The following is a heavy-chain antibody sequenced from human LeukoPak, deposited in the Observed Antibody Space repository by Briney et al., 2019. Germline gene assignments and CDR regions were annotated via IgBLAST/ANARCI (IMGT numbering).Heavy chain of an antibody. Sequence: SETLSLTCTVSGGSISNYYWSWIRQPAGKGLEWIGRIYSSGITNYNLSLSSRVTISVDMSKNQLSLRLRSVTAADTAVYFCARERVGVDSSGRGPRFDCWGQGTLVTVSS. V-gene: IGHV4-4*07. CDR1: GGSISNYY. D-gene: IGHD3-22*01. J-gene: IGHJ4*02. CDR2: IYSSGIT. CDR3: ARERVGVDSSGRGPRFDC.